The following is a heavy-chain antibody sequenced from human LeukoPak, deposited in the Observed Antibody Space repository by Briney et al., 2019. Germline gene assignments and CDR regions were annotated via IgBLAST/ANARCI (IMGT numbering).Heavy chain of an antibody. D-gene: IGHD3-10*01. CDR2: INHSGST. CDR1: GGSFSGAY. V-gene: IGHV4-34*01. Sequence: SETLSLTCAVYGGSFSGAYWSWIRQAPGKGLEWLGEINHSGSTNYNPSLKSRVTMSLDTSKKQVSLKLNSVTAADTAVYYCARGPTAVRGVIRFYYYMDVWGKGTAVTVSS. J-gene: IGHJ6*03. CDR3: ARGPTAVRGVIRFYYYMDV.